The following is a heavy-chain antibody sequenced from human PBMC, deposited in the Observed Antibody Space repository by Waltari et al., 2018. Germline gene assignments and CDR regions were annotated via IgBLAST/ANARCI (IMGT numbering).Heavy chain of an antibody. CDR1: GGSFSGNY. V-gene: IGHV4-34*01. CDR2: INHSGST. Sequence: QVQLQQWGAGLLKPSETLSLTCAVYGGSFSGNYWSWIRQPPGKGLEWIGEINHSGSTNYNPSLKSRVTISVDTSKNQFSLKLSSVTAADTAVYYCASLSYSSSSPFDYWGQGTLVTVSS. CDR3: ASLSYSSSSPFDY. J-gene: IGHJ4*02. D-gene: IGHD6-6*01.